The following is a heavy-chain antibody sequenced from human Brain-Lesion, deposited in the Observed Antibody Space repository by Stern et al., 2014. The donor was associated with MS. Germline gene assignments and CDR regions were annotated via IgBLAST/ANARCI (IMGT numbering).Heavy chain of an antibody. J-gene: IGHJ4*02. CDR3: ASGYRIFDY. Sequence: VQLEESGPGLVKPSQTLSLTCTVSGGSISSGSDYWSWIRQPVGKGLEWIGRIHPSGSAFYTPSLKSRVPISTDTSMNQFPLELNSATAADTAIYYCASGYRIFDYWGQGILVTVSS. CDR2: IHPSGSA. D-gene: IGHD5-18*01. V-gene: IGHV4-61*02. CDR1: GGSISSGSDY.